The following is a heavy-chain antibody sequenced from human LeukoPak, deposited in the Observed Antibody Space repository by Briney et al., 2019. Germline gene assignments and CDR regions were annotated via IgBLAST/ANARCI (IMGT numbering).Heavy chain of an antibody. CDR1: GFTFSNYE. J-gene: IGHJ4*02. Sequence: PGGSLRLSCAASGFTFSNYEMNWVRQAPGKGLEWVSYISGSGDVIHYADSVKGRFIISRDNAENSLFLQMNSLRAEDTAVYFCARPLGYSGSGSYYAYWGQGTLVTVSS. CDR2: ISGSGDVI. V-gene: IGHV3-48*03. CDR3: ARPLGYSGSGSYYAY. D-gene: IGHD3-10*01.